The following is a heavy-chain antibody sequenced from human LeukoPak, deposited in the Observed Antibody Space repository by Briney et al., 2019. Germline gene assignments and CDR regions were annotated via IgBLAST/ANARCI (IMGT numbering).Heavy chain of an antibody. CDR3: ARDRDFWSGYYLMSWFDP. CDR2: ISSSSSYI. CDR1: GFTFSSYS. Sequence: GGSLRLSCAASGFTFSSYSMNWVRQAPGKGLEWVSSISSSSSYIYYADSVKGRFTISRDNAKNSLYLQMNSLRAEDTAVYYSARDRDFWSGYYLMSWFDPWGQGTLVTVSS. D-gene: IGHD3-3*01. J-gene: IGHJ5*02. V-gene: IGHV3-21*01.